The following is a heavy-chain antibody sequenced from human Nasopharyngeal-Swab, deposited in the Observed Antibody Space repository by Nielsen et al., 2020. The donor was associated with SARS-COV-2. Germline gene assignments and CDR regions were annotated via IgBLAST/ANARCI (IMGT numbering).Heavy chain of an antibody. CDR2: ISGSGGST. V-gene: IGHV3-23*01. CDR1: GFTFSGYA. D-gene: IGHD3-10*01. Sequence: GGSLRLSCAASGFTFSGYAMSWVRQAPGKGLEWVSAISGSGGSTYYADSVKGRFTISRDNSKNTLYLQMNSLRAEDTAVYYCAKDVRGSGSLGCMDVWGQGTTVTVSS. J-gene: IGHJ6*02. CDR3: AKDVRGSGSLGCMDV.